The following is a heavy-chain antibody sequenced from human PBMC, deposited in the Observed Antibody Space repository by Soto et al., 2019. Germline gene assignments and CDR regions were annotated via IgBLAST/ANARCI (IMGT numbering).Heavy chain of an antibody. V-gene: IGHV4-4*02. CDR3: AREPNYGGNAGYFDY. CDR1: GDSISSGNW. D-gene: IGHD4-17*01. J-gene: IGHJ4*02. CDR2: TYHSGST. Sequence: QVQLQESGPGLVKPSGTLSLTCSVSGDSISSGNWWTWVRQPPGKGLEWIGETYHSGSTNYSPSLKSRVTISVDKSKNQFSLKLTSVTAADTAVYYCAREPNYGGNAGYFDYWGQGTLVTVSP.